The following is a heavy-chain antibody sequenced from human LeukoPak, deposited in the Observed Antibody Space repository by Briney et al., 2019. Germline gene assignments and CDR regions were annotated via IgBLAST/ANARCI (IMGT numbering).Heavy chain of an antibody. CDR3: ARDSRPGGYYFDY. D-gene: IGHD3-16*01. J-gene: IGHJ4*02. V-gene: IGHV4-39*07. Sequence: KSSETLSLTCTVSGGSISSGSYYWSWIRQPPGKGLEWIGSIYYSGSTYYNPSLKNRVTISVDTSKNQFSLKLSSVTAADTAVYYCARDSRPGGYYFDYWGQGTLVTVSS. CDR2: IYYSGST. CDR1: GGSISSGSYY.